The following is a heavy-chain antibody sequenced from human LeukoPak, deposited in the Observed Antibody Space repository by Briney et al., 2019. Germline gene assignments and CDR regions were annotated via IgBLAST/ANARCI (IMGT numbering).Heavy chain of an antibody. CDR1: GFTFSSYA. Sequence: PGRSLRLSCAASGFTFSSYAMHWVRQAPGKGLEWVAVISYDGSNKYYADSVKGRFTISRDNSKNTLYLQMNSLRAEDTAVYYCARASGWLLSNYYMDVWGKGTTVTVSS. V-gene: IGHV3-30*04. CDR2: ISYDGSNK. CDR3: ARASGWLLSNYYMDV. J-gene: IGHJ6*03. D-gene: IGHD3-9*01.